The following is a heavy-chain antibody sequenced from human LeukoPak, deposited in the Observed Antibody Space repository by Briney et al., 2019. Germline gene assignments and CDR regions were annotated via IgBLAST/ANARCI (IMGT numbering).Heavy chain of an antibody. V-gene: IGHV3-30*04. Sequence: GGSLRLSCAASGFTFGSYAMHWVRQAPGKGLEWVAVISYDGSNKYYADSVKSRFTISRDNSKNTLYLQMNSLRAEDTAVYYCARDSNTPGYCSSTSCYSIGLIDYWGQGTLVTVSS. CDR1: GFTFGSYA. D-gene: IGHD2-2*01. CDR2: ISYDGSNK. CDR3: ARDSNTPGYCSSTSCYSIGLIDY. J-gene: IGHJ4*02.